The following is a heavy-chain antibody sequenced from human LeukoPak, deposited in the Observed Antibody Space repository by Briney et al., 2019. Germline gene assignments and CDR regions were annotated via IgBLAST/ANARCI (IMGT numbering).Heavy chain of an antibody. CDR2: SNAGNGNT. CDR1: GYTFTTYA. CDR3: ARGVAAAGQYYLDY. V-gene: IGHV1-3*02. Sequence: ASVKVSCKASGYTFTTYAMHWVRQAPGQRLEWMGWSNAGNGNTKYSREFQGRVTITRDTSASTAYMELSSLRSEDMAVYYCARGVAAAGQYYLDYWGQGTLVTVS. D-gene: IGHD6-13*01. J-gene: IGHJ4*02.